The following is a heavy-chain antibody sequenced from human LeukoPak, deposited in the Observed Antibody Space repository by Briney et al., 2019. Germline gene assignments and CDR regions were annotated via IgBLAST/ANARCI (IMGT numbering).Heavy chain of an antibody. D-gene: IGHD6-19*01. J-gene: IGHJ4*02. CDR1: GGSISSYY. Sequence: SETLSLTCTVSGGSISSYYWSWIRQPPGKGLEWIGYIYYSGSTNYNPSLKSRVTISVDTSKNQFSLKLSSVTAADTAVYYCARVNSAWYGALDYWGQGTMVTVSS. V-gene: IGHV4-59*01. CDR2: IYYSGST. CDR3: ARVNSAWYGALDY.